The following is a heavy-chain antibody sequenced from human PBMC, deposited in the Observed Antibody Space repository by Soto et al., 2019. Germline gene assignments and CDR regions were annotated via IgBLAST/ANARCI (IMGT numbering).Heavy chain of an antibody. CDR3: ARDKITGLFDY. CDR1: GGSISSSNW. J-gene: IGHJ4*02. V-gene: IGHV4-4*02. D-gene: IGHD2-8*02. Sequence: SETLSLTCAVSGGSISSSNWWSWVRQPPGKGLEWIGEIYHSGSTNYNPSLKSRVTISVDKSKNQFSLRLSPVTAADTAVYYCARDKITGLFDYWGQGTLVTVSS. CDR2: IYHSGST.